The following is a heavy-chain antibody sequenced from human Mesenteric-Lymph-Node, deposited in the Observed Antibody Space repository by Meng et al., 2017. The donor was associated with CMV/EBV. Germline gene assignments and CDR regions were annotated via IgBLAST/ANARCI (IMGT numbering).Heavy chain of an antibody. J-gene: IGHJ6*02. V-gene: IGHV3-48*04. Sequence: GESLKISCAASGFTFSSYSMNWVRQAPGKGLKWVSYISSSSSTIYYADSVKGRFTISRDNAKNSLYLQMNSLRAEDTAVYYCASPSVRYFDWFHYGMDVWGQGTTVTVSS. D-gene: IGHD3-9*01. CDR1: GFTFSSYS. CDR2: ISSSSSTI. CDR3: ASPSVRYFDWFHYGMDV.